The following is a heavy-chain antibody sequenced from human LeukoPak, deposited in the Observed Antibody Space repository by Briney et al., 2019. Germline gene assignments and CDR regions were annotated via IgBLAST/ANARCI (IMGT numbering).Heavy chain of an antibody. D-gene: IGHD3-22*01. V-gene: IGHV3-48*02. J-gene: IGHJ4*02. CDR2: ISAISTTR. CDR1: GLIFSRYA. Sequence: GGSLRLSCAASGLIFSRYAMNWVRQAPGKGLEWVSYISAISTTRYYADSVKGRFTVSRDNAENSLYLQMNSPRDEDTAVYYCTLYYYDSSGYPSFDYWGQGTLVTVSS. CDR3: TLYYYDSSGYPSFDY.